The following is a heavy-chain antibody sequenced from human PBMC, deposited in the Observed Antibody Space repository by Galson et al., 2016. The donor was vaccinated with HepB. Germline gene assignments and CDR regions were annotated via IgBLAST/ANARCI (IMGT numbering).Heavy chain of an antibody. Sequence: LSLTCTVSGDSIRTSNYNWGWIRQPPGRGLEWIGTVHSSAIGYYNPSLKSRVTMSVDTSKNQFSLKLISVTAADTAVYYCARRRPATNPHYFDFWGQGILVTGSS. D-gene: IGHD1-26*01. V-gene: IGHV4-39*01. J-gene: IGHJ4*02. CDR2: VHSSAIG. CDR3: ARRRPATNPHYFDF. CDR1: GDSIRTSNYN.